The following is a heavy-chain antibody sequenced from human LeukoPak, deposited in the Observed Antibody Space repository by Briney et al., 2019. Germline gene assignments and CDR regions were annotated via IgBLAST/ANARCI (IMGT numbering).Heavy chain of an antibody. CDR3: ARWMTTVITPDY. CDR1: GYTFTDYV. V-gene: IGHV1-2*02. D-gene: IGHD4-11*01. J-gene: IGHJ4*02. Sequence: ASVNVSCKASGYTFTDYVMHWVRHAPGQGLECMGWINPNRGGTTSAQQFQGRVTMTRDPSISTAYMELSRLRSDDTAVYYCARWMTTVITPDYWGQGTLVTVSS. CDR2: INPNRGGT.